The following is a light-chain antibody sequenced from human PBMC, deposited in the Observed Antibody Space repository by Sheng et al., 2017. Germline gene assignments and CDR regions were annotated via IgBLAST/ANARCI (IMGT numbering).Light chain of an antibody. J-gene: IGKJ4*01. Sequence: ETVMTQSPATLSVSPGERATLSCRASQSVGSKLAWYQQKPGQAPRLLIYAASSRATGIPDRFSGSGSGTDFILTISSLEPEDFAVYYCQQYGGSTGTFGGGTRVDIK. CDR3: QQYGGSTGT. CDR1: QSVGSK. V-gene: IGKV3-20*01. CDR2: AAS.